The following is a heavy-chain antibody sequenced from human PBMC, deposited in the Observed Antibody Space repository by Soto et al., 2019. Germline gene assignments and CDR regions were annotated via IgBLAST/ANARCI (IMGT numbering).Heavy chain of an antibody. D-gene: IGHD2-2*01. Sequence: GASVKVSCKASGYTFTSYAMHWVRQAPGQRLEWMGWINAGNGNTKYSQKFQGRVTITRDTSASTAYMELSSLRSEDTAVYYCARSVVIVVVPAATVDYWGQGTLVTVSS. CDR2: INAGNGNT. CDR1: GYTFTSYA. CDR3: ARSVVIVVVPAATVDY. V-gene: IGHV1-3*01. J-gene: IGHJ4*02.